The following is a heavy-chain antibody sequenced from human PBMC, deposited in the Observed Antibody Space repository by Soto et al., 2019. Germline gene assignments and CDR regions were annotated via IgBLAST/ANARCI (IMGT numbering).Heavy chain of an antibody. D-gene: IGHD1-26*01. CDR3: ARGSSGSYLAYWYFSL. Sequence: QVQLVESGGGVVQPGRSLRLSCAASGFTFSSYAMHWVRQAPGKGLEWVAVISYDGSNKYYADSVKGRFTISRDNSKNRLYLQMNSLRAEDTAVYYCARGSSGSYLAYWYFSLWGRGTLVTVSS. J-gene: IGHJ2*01. V-gene: IGHV3-30-3*01. CDR1: GFTFSSYA. CDR2: ISYDGSNK.